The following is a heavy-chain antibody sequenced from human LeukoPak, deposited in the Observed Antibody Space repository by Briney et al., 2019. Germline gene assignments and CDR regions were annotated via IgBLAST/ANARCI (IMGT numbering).Heavy chain of an antibody. Sequence: GESLKISCKGSGYSFSSYWIGWVRQMPGKGLEWMGIIYPGDSDTRYSPSFQGQVTILADKSISTAYLQWSSLKASDTAMYYCARRRSSGWYNWYFDLWGRGTLVTVSS. CDR2: IYPGDSDT. V-gene: IGHV5-51*01. CDR3: ARRRSSGWYNWYFDL. D-gene: IGHD6-19*01. CDR1: GYSFSSYW. J-gene: IGHJ2*01.